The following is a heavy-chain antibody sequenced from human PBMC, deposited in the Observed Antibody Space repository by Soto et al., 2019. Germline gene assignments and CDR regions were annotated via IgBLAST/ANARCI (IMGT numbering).Heavy chain of an antibody. D-gene: IGHD5-18*01. CDR3: SRLQTASWFDP. J-gene: IGHJ5*02. CDR2: IYYSGST. V-gene: IGHV4-59*08. CDR1: GGSISSYY. Sequence: SETLSLTCTVSGGSISSYYWSWIRQPPGKGLEWIGYIYYSGSTNYNPSLKSRVTISVDTSKNQFSLKLSSVTATDKAVYYCSRLQTASWFDPWGQGTLVTVSS.